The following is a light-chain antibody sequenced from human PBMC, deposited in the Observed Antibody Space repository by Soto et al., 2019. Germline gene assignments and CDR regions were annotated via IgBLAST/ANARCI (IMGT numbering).Light chain of an antibody. CDR1: QSLLYFDGNIY. Sequence: VVMPQSPLSLPVTLGQPASISCRSSQSLLYFDGNIYVNWFQQRPGQSPRRLIYKVSNRDSGVPDRFSGSGAGTDFTLKISRVEADDVGVYYCMQGTHWPIAFGQGTRLEIK. V-gene: IGKV2-30*01. CDR3: MQGTHWPIA. CDR2: KVS. J-gene: IGKJ5*01.